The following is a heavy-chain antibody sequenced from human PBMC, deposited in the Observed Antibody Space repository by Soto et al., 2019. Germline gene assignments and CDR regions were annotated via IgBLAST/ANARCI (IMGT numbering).Heavy chain of an antibody. D-gene: IGHD2-15*01. CDR1: GGSISGYY. V-gene: IGHV4-59*01. Sequence: QVQLQESGPGLVKPSETLSLTCSVSGGSISGYYWSWIRQTPEKGLEWIGYIYYSGSTNYNPYLKSRVTILIDMSKNQFSLKLTSVTAADTAVYYCAAAPRYWGQGILVTVSS. CDR3: AAAPRY. CDR2: IYYSGST. J-gene: IGHJ4*02.